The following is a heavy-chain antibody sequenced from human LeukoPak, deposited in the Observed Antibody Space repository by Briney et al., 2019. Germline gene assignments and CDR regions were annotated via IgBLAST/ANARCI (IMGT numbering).Heavy chain of an antibody. J-gene: IGHJ4*02. CDR2: INPNSGDT. CDR3: SRGGYNWNYAPGY. V-gene: IGHV1-2*02. Sequence: ASVNVSCKASGYTFTGYYMHWVRQAPGQGLEWMGWINPNSGDTNYAQKFQGRVTMTRDTSISTAYMELNRLRSEDTAVYYCSRGGYNWNYAPGYWGQGTLVTVSS. CDR1: GYTFTGYY. D-gene: IGHD1-7*01.